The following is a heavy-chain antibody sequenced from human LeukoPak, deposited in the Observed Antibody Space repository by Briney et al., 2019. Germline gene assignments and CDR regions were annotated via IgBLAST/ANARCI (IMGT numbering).Heavy chain of an antibody. CDR1: GYTFTNYD. D-gene: IGHD2-21*02. Sequence: GASVTVSCKASGYTFTNYDINWVRQATGQGLEWMGWVNPNSGNTGYAQKFQGRVTITRDTSITTAYMELSSLTSEDTAVYYCAREPNVAVTANGDGGYWGQGTLVTVSS. V-gene: IGHV1-8*03. J-gene: IGHJ4*02. CDR3: AREPNVAVTANGDGGY. CDR2: VNPNSGNT.